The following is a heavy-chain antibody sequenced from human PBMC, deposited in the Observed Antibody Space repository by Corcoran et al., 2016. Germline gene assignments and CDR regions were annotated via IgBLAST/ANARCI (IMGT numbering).Heavy chain of an antibody. J-gene: IGHJ4*02. CDR1: GFTFSSYG. D-gene: IGHD3-3*01. Sequence: QVQLVESGGGVVQPGRSLRLSCAASGFTFSSYGMHWVRQAPGKGLEWVAVISYDGSNKYYADSVKGRFTISRDNSKNTLYLQMNSLRAEDTAVYYCAKEKGVECYFDYWGQGTLVTVSS. V-gene: IGHV3-30*18. CDR2: ISYDGSNK. CDR3: AKEKGVECYFDY.